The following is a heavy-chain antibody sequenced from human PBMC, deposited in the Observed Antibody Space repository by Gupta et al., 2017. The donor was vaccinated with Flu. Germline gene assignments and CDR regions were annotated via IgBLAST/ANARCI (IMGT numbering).Heavy chain of an antibody. CDR2: IYANGGT. V-gene: IGHV4-61*02. Sequence: QVQLQGSGPGLVKPSQTLSLTCTVSGASISSGNFYWGWIRQPAGKGLEWIGRIYANGGTGYNPSLKSRVTISRDTSRNHFSLNLISVTAADTAVYYCAREPTGNWGQGTLVIVSS. J-gene: IGHJ4*02. CDR1: GASISSGNFY. CDR3: AREPTGN.